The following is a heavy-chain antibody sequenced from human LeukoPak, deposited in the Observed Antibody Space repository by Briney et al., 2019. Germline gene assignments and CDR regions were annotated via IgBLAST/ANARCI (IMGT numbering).Heavy chain of an antibody. V-gene: IGHV3-7*01. D-gene: IGHD3-10*02. Sequence: GGSLRLSCEASGFAFSSYWASWVRQAPGKGLEWVANINQDGNSQNYVDSVRGRFTISKDNAKNSLYLQMNSLRAEDTAVYYCAELGITMIGGVWGKGTTVTISS. CDR2: INQDGNSQ. J-gene: IGHJ6*04. CDR1: GFAFSSYW. CDR3: AELGITMIGGV.